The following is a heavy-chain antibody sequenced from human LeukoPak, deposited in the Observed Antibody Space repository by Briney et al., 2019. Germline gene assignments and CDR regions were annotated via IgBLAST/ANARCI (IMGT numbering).Heavy chain of an antibody. J-gene: IGHJ4*02. D-gene: IGHD6-13*01. CDR3: ASPAAGTNSDF. CDR2: TSSSSGYT. V-gene: IGHV3-11*03. Sequence: GGSLRLSCAPSVFTFGDYYMSWIRQAPGKGLECVSYTSSSSGYTNYADSVKGRFTISRDNAKSSLFLQMNSLRAEDTAVYYCASPAAGTNSDFWGQGTLVTVSS. CDR1: VFTFGDYY.